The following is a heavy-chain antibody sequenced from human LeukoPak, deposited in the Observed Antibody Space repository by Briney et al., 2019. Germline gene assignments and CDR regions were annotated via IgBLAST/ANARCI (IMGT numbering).Heavy chain of an antibody. Sequence: GGSLRLSCAASGFTFSSYGMHWVRQAPGKGLEWVAVIWYDGSNKYYADSVKGRFTISRGNSKNTLYLQMNRLRAEDTAVYYCAKSPQAYSSSSLAWFDPWGQGTLVTVSS. CDR1: GFTFSSYG. CDR2: IWYDGSNK. D-gene: IGHD6-6*01. CDR3: AKSPQAYSSSSLAWFDP. J-gene: IGHJ5*02. V-gene: IGHV3-33*06.